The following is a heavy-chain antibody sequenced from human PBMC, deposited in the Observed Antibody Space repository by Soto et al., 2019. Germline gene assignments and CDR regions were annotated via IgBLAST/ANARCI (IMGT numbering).Heavy chain of an antibody. CDR1: GFTFSTSA. V-gene: IGHV1-58*01. Sequence: GASVKVSCKASGFTFSTSAVQWVRQARGQRPEWMGWIVGGSGNTNYAQNSQERVIITRDMSTSTVYMELSSLKASDTAMYYCARHRYCSGGSCYSLYYYGMDVWGQGTTVTVSS. J-gene: IGHJ6*02. CDR2: IVGGSGNT. CDR3: ARHRYCSGGSCYSLYYYGMDV. D-gene: IGHD2-15*01.